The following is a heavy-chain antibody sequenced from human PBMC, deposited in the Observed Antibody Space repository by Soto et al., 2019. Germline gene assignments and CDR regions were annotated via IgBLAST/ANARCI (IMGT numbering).Heavy chain of an antibody. CDR1: GGSISSSSYY. J-gene: IGHJ4*02. Sequence: SETLSLTCTVSGGSISSSSYYWGWIRQPPGKGLEWIGSIYYSGSTYYNPSLKSRVTISVDTSKNQFSLKLSSVTAADTAVYYCASRLGEGATIYDYWGQGTLVIFSS. V-gene: IGHV4-39*01. D-gene: IGHD1-26*01. CDR3: ASRLGEGATIYDY. CDR2: IYYSGST.